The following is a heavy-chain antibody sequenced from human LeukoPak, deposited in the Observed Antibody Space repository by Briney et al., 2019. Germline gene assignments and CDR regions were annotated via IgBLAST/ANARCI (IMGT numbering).Heavy chain of an antibody. Sequence: SETLSLTCAVYGGSFSGYYWSWIRQPPGKGLEWIGEINHSGSTNYNPSLESRVTISVDTSKNQFSLKLSSVTAADTAVYYCARALAAAGLDYWGQGTLVTVSS. V-gene: IGHV4-34*01. J-gene: IGHJ4*02. D-gene: IGHD6-13*01. CDR2: INHSGST. CDR1: GGSFSGYY. CDR3: ARALAAAGLDY.